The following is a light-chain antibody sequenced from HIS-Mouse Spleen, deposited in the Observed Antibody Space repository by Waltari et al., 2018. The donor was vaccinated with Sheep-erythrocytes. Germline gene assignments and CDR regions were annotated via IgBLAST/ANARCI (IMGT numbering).Light chain of an antibody. Sequence: QSALTQPRSVSVSPGQSVTISCTGTSSHVGGYNYVSWYQQHPGKAPKLMIYDVSKRPSGVPDRFSGSKSGNTASLTISGLQAEDEADYYCCSYAGSYNHVFATGTKVTVL. CDR2: DVS. V-gene: IGLV2-11*01. J-gene: IGLJ1*01. CDR3: CSYAGSYNHV. CDR1: SSHVGGYNY.